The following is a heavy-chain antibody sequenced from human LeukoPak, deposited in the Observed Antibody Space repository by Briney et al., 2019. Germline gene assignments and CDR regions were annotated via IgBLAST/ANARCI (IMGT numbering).Heavy chain of an antibody. CDR2: IFYSGST. CDR1: GASVSSSSYY. CDR3: ATRRSGSYPYY. J-gene: IGHJ4*02. V-gene: IGHV4-39*01. Sequence: SETLSLTCTVSGASVSSSSYYWEWIRQPPGKGLEWVGSIFYSGSTSYNPSLKSRVTMSVDTSKNQFSLRLSSVTATDTAVYYCATRRSGSYPYYWGQGTLVTVSS. D-gene: IGHD1-26*01.